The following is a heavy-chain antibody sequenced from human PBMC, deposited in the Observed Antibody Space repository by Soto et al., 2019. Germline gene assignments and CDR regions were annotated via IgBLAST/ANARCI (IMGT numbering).Heavy chain of an antibody. CDR2: IIPILGIA. CDR3: ARDWEPTVPTWGFGGQ. CDR1: GGTLSSYM. Sequence: QVQLVQSGAEVKKPGSSVKISCKASGGTLSSYMINWVRQAPGQGLEWMGRIIPILGIANHAQKFQDIVTITAEKSTSTAYMEMTSLRSEDTGVYYCARDWEPTVPTWGFGGQRGQGTLVTVAS. J-gene: IGHJ4*02. D-gene: IGHD1-26*01. V-gene: IGHV1-69*08.